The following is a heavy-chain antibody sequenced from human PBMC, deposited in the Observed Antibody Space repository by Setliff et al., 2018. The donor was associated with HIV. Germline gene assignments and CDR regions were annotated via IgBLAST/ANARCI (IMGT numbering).Heavy chain of an antibody. V-gene: IGHV3-9*01. CDR2: ITWNSATI. CDR1: GFTFDDYA. Sequence: GGSLRLSCAASGFTFDDYAMHWGRQSPGKGPEWVAGITWNSATIYYADSVKGRFTISRDNAKNSLYLQMNSLRAEDTAVYYCARAEVAMVRGHDYWGQGTLVTVSS. J-gene: IGHJ4*02. D-gene: IGHD3-10*01. CDR3: ARAEVAMVRGHDY.